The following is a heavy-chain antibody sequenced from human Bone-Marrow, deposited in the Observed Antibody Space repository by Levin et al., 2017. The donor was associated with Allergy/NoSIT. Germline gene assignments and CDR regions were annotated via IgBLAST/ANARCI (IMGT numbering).Heavy chain of an antibody. CDR2: VNPERGDT. CDR3: ARLKVWGAIRHSDGLDV. Sequence: AGGSLRLSCKAPGDGFTSDDINWVRQVSGQGLEWMGWVNPERGDTGYAPKFQDRVTMTRDTSINTVYMELSSLTSDDTAVYYCARLKVWGAIRHSDGLDVWGQGTTVIVSS. V-gene: IGHV1-8*01. CDR1: GDGFTSDD. D-gene: IGHD3-10*01. J-gene: IGHJ6*02.